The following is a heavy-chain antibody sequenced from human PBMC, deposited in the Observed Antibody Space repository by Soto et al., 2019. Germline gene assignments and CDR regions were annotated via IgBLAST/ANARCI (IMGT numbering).Heavy chain of an antibody. J-gene: IGHJ5*02. CDR3: ASGGGTILAPLP. D-gene: IGHD3-3*01. Sequence: QVQLVQSGAEVKKPGASVKVSCKASGYTFTGYFMHWVRQAPGQGLEWMGWINPNSGATKYAQKFQVRVTLSRDTSIRTAYMELTGLSSDDTAGYYCASGGGTILAPLPWGQGTQVTVSS. CDR1: GYTFTGYF. V-gene: IGHV1-2*02. CDR2: INPNSGAT.